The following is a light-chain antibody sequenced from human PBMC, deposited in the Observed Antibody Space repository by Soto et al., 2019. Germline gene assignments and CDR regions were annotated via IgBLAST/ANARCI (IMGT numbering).Light chain of an antibody. CDR3: QQRTTWPPNT. V-gene: IGKV3-11*01. Sequence: VVLTQSPATLSLSPGETASLSCRASRNITIYLAWYQQKLGQPPRLLMYDVSNRASGIPARFSGSGSGTDFTLTVTSREPEDFATYYCQQRTTWPPNTFGLGTKLEMK. CDR1: RNITIY. CDR2: DVS. J-gene: IGKJ2*01.